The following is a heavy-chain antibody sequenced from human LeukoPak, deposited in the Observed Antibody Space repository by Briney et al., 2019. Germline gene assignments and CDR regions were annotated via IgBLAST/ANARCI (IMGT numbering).Heavy chain of an antibody. Sequence: ASVKVSCKASGCTFTSNYIHWVRQAPGQGLEWMGMIYPRDGSTSYAQKFQGRVTMTRNTSISTAYMELSSLRSDDTAVYYCARGPPSWGYDYWGPGTLVTVSS. CDR1: GCTFTSNY. CDR2: IYPRDGST. D-gene: IGHD2-2*01. J-gene: IGHJ4*02. CDR3: ARGPPSWGYDY. V-gene: IGHV1-46*01.